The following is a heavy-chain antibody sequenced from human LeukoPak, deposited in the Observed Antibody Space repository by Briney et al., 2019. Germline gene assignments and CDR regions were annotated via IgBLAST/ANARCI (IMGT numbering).Heavy chain of an antibody. CDR1: GFSFSSYW. V-gene: IGHV3-7*03. D-gene: IGHD2-21*01. CDR3: ARDSPSIYYYYNMDV. CDR2: IKQDGSEK. Sequence: GGSLRLSCSGSGFSFSSYWMSWVRQAPGKGLEWVANIKQDGSEKYYVDSVKGRFTISRDNAKKLLFLQLNTLRAGDTAVYYCARDSPSIYYYYNMDVWGQGTTVTVSS. J-gene: IGHJ6*02.